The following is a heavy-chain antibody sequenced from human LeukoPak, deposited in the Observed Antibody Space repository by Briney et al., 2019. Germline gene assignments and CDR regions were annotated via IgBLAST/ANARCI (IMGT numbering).Heavy chain of an antibody. Sequence: GASVKVSCKASGYTFTSYDINWVRQATGQGLEWMGWISAYNGNTNYAQKLQGRVTMTTDTSTSTAYMELRSLRSDDTAVYYCARVRRGDEGIFGPFDPWGQGTLVTVSS. D-gene: IGHD3/OR15-3a*01. CDR3: ARVRRGDEGIFGPFDP. J-gene: IGHJ5*02. CDR2: ISAYNGNT. CDR1: GYTFTSYD. V-gene: IGHV1-18*01.